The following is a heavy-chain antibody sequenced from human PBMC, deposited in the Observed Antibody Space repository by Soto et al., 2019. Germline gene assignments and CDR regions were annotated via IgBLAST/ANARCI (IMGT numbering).Heavy chain of an antibody. V-gene: IGHV3-23*01. J-gene: IGHJ6*03. CDR1: GFTFNSYA. D-gene: IGHD6-19*01. Sequence: GGSMELSCAASGFTFNSYAMSWVRQAPGKGLEWVSAISGSGGSTYYADSVKGRFTISRDNSKNTLYLQMNSLRAEDTAVYYCAIAVAGSYYYYYMDVWGKGTTVTVSS. CDR2: ISGSGGST. CDR3: AIAVAGSYYYYYMDV.